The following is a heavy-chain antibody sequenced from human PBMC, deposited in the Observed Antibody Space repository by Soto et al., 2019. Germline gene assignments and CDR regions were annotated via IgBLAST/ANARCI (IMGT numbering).Heavy chain of an antibody. J-gene: IGHJ3*02. V-gene: IGHV3-48*03. CDR1: GFTFSSYE. D-gene: IGHD1-26*01. Sequence: LRLSCAASGFTFSSYEMNWVRQAPGKGLEWVSYISSSGSTIYYADSVKGRFTISRDNAKNSLYLQMNSLRAEDTAVYYCARARGSYYHAFDIWGQGTMVTVSS. CDR3: ARARGSYYHAFDI. CDR2: ISSSGSTI.